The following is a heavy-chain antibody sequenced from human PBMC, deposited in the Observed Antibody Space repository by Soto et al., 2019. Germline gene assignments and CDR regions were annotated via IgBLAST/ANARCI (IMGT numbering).Heavy chain of an antibody. CDR3: AKDSNLGIFLPNNDN. D-gene: IGHD3-3*02. CDR2: INGGDDSK. J-gene: IGHJ4*02. CDR1: GFTFRSSP. Sequence: PGGSLRLSCAVSGFTFRSSPMSWVRRAPRKGLEWTSGINGGDDSKHYAHCVRGPFTIIRANSQNTLLLQMISLRVEYMTIFYFAKDSNLGIFLPNNDNWGQGTQVTVSS. V-gene: IGHV3-23*01.